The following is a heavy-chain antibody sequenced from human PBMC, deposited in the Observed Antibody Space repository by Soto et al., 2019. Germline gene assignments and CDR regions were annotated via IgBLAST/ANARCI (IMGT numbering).Heavy chain of an antibody. CDR2: ISYDGSNK. Sequence: PGGSLRLSCAASGFTFSSYAMHWVRQAPGKGLEWVAVISYDGSNKYYADSVKGRFTISRDNSKNTLYLQMNSLRAEDTAVYYCARDRARPRYYFDYWGQGTLVTVS. CDR3: ARDRARPRYYFDY. D-gene: IGHD3-10*01. J-gene: IGHJ4*02. CDR1: GFTFSSYA. V-gene: IGHV3-30-3*01.